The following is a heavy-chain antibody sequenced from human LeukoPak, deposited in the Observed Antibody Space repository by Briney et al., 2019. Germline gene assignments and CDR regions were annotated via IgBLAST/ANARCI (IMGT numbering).Heavy chain of an antibody. CDR3: ARSLSTTGLR. J-gene: IGHJ4*02. V-gene: IGHV4-39*01. Sequence: PSETLSLTCTVSGGSVSSSDYYWGWIRQPPGKGLEWIGSINYSGNTYYNPSLKNRVTISVDTSKNQFFLKLSSVTAADTAVYYCARSLSTTGLRWGQGTLVTVSS. D-gene: IGHD1-1*01. CDR2: INYSGNT. CDR1: GGSVSSSDYY.